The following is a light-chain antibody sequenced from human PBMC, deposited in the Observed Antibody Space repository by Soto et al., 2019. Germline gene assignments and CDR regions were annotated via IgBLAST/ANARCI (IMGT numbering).Light chain of an antibody. CDR3: HSYDSSPSWT. Sequence: DIRVTQSPSSLSASVADRVTITCRASQGIRDSLAWYQQKPGEVPKLLIFAASALQSGVPSRFSGGGSGTDFTLTITNLQPEDVATYYCHSYDSSPSWTFGQGTRVEIK. CDR1: QGIRDS. V-gene: IGKV1-27*01. J-gene: IGKJ1*01. CDR2: AAS.